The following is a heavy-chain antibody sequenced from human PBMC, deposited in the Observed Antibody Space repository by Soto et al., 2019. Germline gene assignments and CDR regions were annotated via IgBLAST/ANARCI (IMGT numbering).Heavy chain of an antibody. CDR3: AKDREEGYNLYYGMDV. D-gene: IGHD5-12*01. V-gene: IGHV4-4*07. CDR1: GASVNSYS. J-gene: IGHJ6*02. CDR2: IYASAST. Sequence: SETLCLTCSVSGASVNSYSWSWIRQSAGKGLEWIGRIYASASTNYSPSFKGRVTLSVDTSENQVFLKLTSVAAADTAIYYCAKDREEGYNLYYGMDVWGQRATVIVSS.